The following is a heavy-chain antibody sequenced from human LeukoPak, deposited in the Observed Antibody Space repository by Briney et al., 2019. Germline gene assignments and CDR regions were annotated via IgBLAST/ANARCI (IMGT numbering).Heavy chain of an antibody. D-gene: IGHD3-16*01. CDR2: INSDGSST. CDR1: GFTFSSYW. V-gene: IGHV3-74*01. Sequence: PGGSLRLSCAASGFTFSSYWMHWVRQAPGKGLVWVSRINSDGSSTSYADSVKGRFTISRDNAKNTLYLQMNSLRAEDTAVYYCARYPSSWGGYFDYWGQRTLVTVSS. CDR3: ARYPSSWGGYFDY. J-gene: IGHJ4*02.